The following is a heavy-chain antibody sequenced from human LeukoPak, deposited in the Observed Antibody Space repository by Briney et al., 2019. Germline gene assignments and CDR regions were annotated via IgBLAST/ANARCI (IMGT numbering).Heavy chain of an antibody. J-gene: IGHJ4*02. D-gene: IGHD3-10*01. Sequence: SETLSLTCAVYGGSFSGYYWSWIRQPPGKGLEWIGEINHSGSTNYNPSLKSRVTISVDTSKNQFSLKLSSVTAADTAVYYCARAGYYGSGGYGIYYFDYWGQGTLVTVSS. V-gene: IGHV4-34*01. CDR3: ARAGYYGSGGYGIYYFDY. CDR2: INHSGST. CDR1: GGSFSGYY.